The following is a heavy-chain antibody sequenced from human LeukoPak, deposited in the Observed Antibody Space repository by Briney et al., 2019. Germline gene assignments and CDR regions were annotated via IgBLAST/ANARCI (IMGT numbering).Heavy chain of an antibody. Sequence: ASVKVSCTASGYTFTSYAMNWVRQAPGQGLEWMGWINTNTGNPTYAQGFTGRFVFSLDTSVSTAYLQISSLKAEDTAVYYCAREGGIAASFPFDYWGQGTLVTVSS. V-gene: IGHV7-4-1*02. CDR3: AREGGIAASFPFDY. D-gene: IGHD6-13*01. J-gene: IGHJ4*02. CDR1: GYTFTSYA. CDR2: INTNTGNP.